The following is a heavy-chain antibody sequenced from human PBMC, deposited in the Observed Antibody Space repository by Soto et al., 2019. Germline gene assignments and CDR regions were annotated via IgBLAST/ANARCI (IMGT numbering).Heavy chain of an antibody. Sequence: ASVKVSCKASGYTFTSYGISWVRQAPGQGLEWMGWISAYNGNTNYAQKLQGRVTMTTDTSTSTAYMELRSLRSDDTAVYYCARDRPNYYDSSRYFFYYRGQGTLVTVSS. CDR2: ISAYNGNT. D-gene: IGHD3-22*01. V-gene: IGHV1-18*01. CDR1: GYTFTSYG. CDR3: ARDRPNYYDSSRYFFYY. J-gene: IGHJ4*02.